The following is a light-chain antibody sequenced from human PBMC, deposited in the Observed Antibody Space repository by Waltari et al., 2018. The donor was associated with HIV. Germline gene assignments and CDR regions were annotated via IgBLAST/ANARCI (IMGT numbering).Light chain of an antibody. Sequence: DIQMTQSPSSLSASVGDRVTITCPASQDISNYLNWYQQKPGKAPKLLIYDASNLETRVPSRFSGSGSGTDFTFTISSLQTEDIATYYCQQYDNLLLTFGGGTKVEIK. J-gene: IGKJ4*01. CDR2: DAS. V-gene: IGKV1-33*01. CDR1: QDISNY. CDR3: QQYDNLLLT.